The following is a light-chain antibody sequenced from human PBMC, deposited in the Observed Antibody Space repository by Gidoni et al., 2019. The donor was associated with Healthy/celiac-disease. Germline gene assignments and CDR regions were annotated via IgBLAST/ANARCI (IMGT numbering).Light chain of an antibody. CDR2: SNN. Sequence: QSVLTQPPSASGTPRQRVTISCSGSSSNIGSHTVNWYQQLPGTAPKLRIYSNNQRPSGVPDRVSGSKSGTSASLAISGLQSEDEADYYCAAWDDSLNGPVFGGGTKLTVL. CDR3: AAWDDSLNGPV. CDR1: SSNIGSHT. J-gene: IGLJ3*02. V-gene: IGLV1-44*01.